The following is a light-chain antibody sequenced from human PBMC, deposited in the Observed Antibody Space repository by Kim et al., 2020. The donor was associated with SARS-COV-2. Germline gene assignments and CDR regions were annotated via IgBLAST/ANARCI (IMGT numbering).Light chain of an antibody. CDR2: LNSDGSH. CDR1: SAHSSYA. V-gene: IGLV4-69*01. J-gene: IGLJ2*01. CDR3: QTWGTGISVV. Sequence: QLVLTQSPSASASLGASVKLTCTLSSAHSSYAIAWHQQQPEKGPRYLMKLNSDGSHSKGDGIPDRFSGSSSGAERYLTISSLQSEDEADYYCQTWGTGISVVFGGGTQLTVL.